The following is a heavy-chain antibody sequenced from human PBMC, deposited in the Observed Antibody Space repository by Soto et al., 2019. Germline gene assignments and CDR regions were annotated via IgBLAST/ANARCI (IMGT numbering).Heavy chain of an antibody. Sequence: VKVSCKASGYTFTGYYMHWVRQAPGQGLEWMGWINPNSGGTNYAQKFQGWVTMTRDTSISTAYMELSRLRSDDTAVYYCACCSSTSCYSHDAYDIWGQGTMVTVSS. CDR2: INPNSGGT. CDR1: GYTFTGYY. CDR3: ACCSSTSCYSHDAYDI. J-gene: IGHJ3*02. D-gene: IGHD2-2*01. V-gene: IGHV1-2*04.